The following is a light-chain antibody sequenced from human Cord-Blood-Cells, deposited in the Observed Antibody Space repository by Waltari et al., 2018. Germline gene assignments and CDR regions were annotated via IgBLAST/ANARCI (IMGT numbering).Light chain of an antibody. Sequence: SYELPQPPSVSVSPGQTARITCPGDALPKKYAYWYQQKSGQAPVLVIYEDSKRPAGIPERCAGSSSGTMATLTISGAQVEDEADYDGYSTDSSGNHRVFGGGTKLTVL. V-gene: IGLV3-10*01. CDR2: EDS. CDR1: ALPKKY. CDR3: YSTDSSGNHRV. J-gene: IGLJ3*02.